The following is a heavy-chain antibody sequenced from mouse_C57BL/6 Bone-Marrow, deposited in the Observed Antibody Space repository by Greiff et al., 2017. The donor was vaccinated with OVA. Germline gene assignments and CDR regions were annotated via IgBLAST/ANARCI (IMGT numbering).Heavy chain of an antibody. V-gene: IGHV1-81*01. CDR1: GYTFTSYG. Sequence: VKLMESGAELARPGASVKLSCKASGYTFTSYGISWVKQRTGQGLEWIGEIYPRSGNTYYNEKFKGKATLTADKSSSTAYMELRSLTSEDSAVYFCAREGYWYFDVWGTGTTVTVSS. J-gene: IGHJ1*03. CDR2: IYPRSGNT. CDR3: AREGYWYFDV.